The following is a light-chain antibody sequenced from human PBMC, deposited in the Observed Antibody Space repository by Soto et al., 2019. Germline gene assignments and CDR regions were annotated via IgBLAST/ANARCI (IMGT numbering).Light chain of an antibody. V-gene: IGLV1-40*01. CDR1: SSNIGAGYD. J-gene: IGLJ2*01. CDR3: QSYDSSLSGVV. Sequence: QSVLTQPPSVSGAPGQRVTISCTGSSSNIGAGYDVHWYKQLPGTAPKLLISGNSNRPSGVPDRFSGSKSGTSASLAITGLQAEDEADYYCQSYDSSLSGVVFGGGTKLTVL. CDR2: GNS.